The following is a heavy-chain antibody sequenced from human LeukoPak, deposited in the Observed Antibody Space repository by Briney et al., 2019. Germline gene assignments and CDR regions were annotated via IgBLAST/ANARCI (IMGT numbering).Heavy chain of an antibody. Sequence: ASVKVSCKASGYTFTSYGISWVRQAPGRGLEWMRWISAYNGNTNYAQKLQGRVTMTTDTSTSTAYMELRSLRSDDTAVYYCALVEAAAADAFDIWGQGTMVTVSS. V-gene: IGHV1-18*01. CDR2: ISAYNGNT. CDR3: ALVEAAAADAFDI. CDR1: GYTFTSYG. D-gene: IGHD2-2*01. J-gene: IGHJ3*02.